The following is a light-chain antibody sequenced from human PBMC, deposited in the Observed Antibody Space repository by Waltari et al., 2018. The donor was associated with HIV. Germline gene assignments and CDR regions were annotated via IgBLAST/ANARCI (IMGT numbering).Light chain of an antibody. Sequence: QSVLTKPPSASGTPGQRVTISCSGSSSNIGNNAVSWYQQFPGTAPKLLIYSNKQRPSGGPDRFAVSKSGTSASRTISGLESEDEANYYCETLDDNLNGPVFGGGTKLTVL. CDR1: SSNIGNNA. CDR2: SNK. V-gene: IGLV1-44*01. J-gene: IGLJ2*01. CDR3: ETLDDNLNGPV.